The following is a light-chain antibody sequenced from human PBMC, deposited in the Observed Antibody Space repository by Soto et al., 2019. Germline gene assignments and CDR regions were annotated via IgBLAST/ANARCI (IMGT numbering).Light chain of an antibody. J-gene: IGKJ3*01. Sequence: DIQLTQSPSFLSASVGDRVTITCRASQGINNYLGWYQQKPGKAPKLLIYAASTLQSGVPSRFSGSGSGTEFTLTLSSLEPEDFATYYGQQLNSYPITFGPGTKVDI. CDR3: QQLNSYPIT. CDR2: AAS. CDR1: QGINNY. V-gene: IGKV1-9*01.